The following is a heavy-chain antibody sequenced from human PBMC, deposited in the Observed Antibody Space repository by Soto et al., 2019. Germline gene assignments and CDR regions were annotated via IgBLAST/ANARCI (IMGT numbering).Heavy chain of an antibody. V-gene: IGHV3-53*01. CDR2: IYSGGST. CDR3: AKVQITYYYDSSGYYPGWFDP. Sequence: GSLGLSYAASVFTVSSNYMIFVRQAPGKGLEWVSVIYSGGSTYYADSVKGRFTISRDNSKNTLYLQMNSLRAEDTAVYYCAKVQITYYYDSSGYYPGWFDPWGQGTLVTVSS. CDR1: VFTVSSNY. D-gene: IGHD3-22*01. J-gene: IGHJ5*02.